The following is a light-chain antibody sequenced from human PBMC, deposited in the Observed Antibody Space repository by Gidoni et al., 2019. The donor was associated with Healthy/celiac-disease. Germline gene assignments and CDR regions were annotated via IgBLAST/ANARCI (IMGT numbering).Light chain of an antibody. Sequence: IQMTQSPSSLSASVGARVTITCRASQSISSWLAWYQQKPGEAPKLLIYDAYCLEGEDPSRCRGSGCGTEFTINISSLQPDDFATYYGQQYNSYWTFGEGTKVEIK. CDR2: DAY. CDR1: QSISSW. V-gene: IGKV1-5*01. CDR3: QQYNSYWT. J-gene: IGKJ1*01.